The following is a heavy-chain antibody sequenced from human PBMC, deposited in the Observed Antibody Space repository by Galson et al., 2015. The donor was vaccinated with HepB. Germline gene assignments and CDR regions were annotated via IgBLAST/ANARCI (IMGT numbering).Heavy chain of an antibody. J-gene: IGHJ4*02. Sequence: SLRLSCAASGFTFSSYGMHWVRQAPGKGLEWVAVISYDGSNKYYADSVKGRFTISRDNSKNTLYLQMNSLRAEDTAVYYCAKDWITVTKVFDYWGQGTLVTVSS. CDR1: GFTFSSYG. D-gene: IGHD4-11*01. CDR2: ISYDGSNK. V-gene: IGHV3-30*18. CDR3: AKDWITVTKVFDY.